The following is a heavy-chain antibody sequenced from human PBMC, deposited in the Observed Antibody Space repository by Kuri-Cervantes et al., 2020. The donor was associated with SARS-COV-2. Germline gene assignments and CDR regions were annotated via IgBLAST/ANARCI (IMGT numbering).Heavy chain of an antibody. V-gene: IGHV1-2*02. Sequence: ASVKVSCKASGYTFTGYYMHWVRQAPGQGLEWMGWINPNSGGTNYAQKFQGGVTMTRDTSISTAYMELSRLRSDDTAVYYCATGTTLISRDYAFDIWGQGTMVTVSS. CDR3: ATGTTLISRDYAFDI. D-gene: IGHD1-7*01. CDR1: GYTFTGYY. CDR2: INPNSGGT. J-gene: IGHJ3*02.